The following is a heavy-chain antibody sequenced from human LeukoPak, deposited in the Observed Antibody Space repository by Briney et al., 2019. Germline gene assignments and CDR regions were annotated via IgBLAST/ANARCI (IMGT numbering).Heavy chain of an antibody. Sequence: GASVKVSCKASGYTFTSYDINWVRQATGQGLEWMGWMNPNSGNTGYAQKFQGRVTMTRNTSISTAYMELSSLRSEDTAVYYCARGGIVVVPAAIVWFDPWGQGTLVTVSS. J-gene: IGHJ5*02. CDR1: GYTFTSYD. D-gene: IGHD2-2*02. V-gene: IGHV1-8*01. CDR3: ARGGIVVVPAAIVWFDP. CDR2: MNPNSGNT.